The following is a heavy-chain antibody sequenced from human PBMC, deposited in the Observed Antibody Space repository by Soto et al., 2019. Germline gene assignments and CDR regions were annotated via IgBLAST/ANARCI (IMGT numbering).Heavy chain of an antibody. J-gene: IGHJ4*02. D-gene: IGHD2-8*02. CDR3: ARDKITGLFDY. CDR1: GGSFSGYY. CDR2: INHSGST. Sequence: QVQLQQWGAGLLKPSETLSLTCAVYGGSFSGYYWTWIRQPPGTGLEWIGEINHSGSTNYNPYLKSRVTISVDTSTNQFSLKLTSVTAADTAVYYCARDKITGLFDYWGQGTLVTVSS. V-gene: IGHV4-34*01.